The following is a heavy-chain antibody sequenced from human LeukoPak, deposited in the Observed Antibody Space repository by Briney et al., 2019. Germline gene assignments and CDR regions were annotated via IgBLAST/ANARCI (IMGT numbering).Heavy chain of an antibody. V-gene: IGHV4-34*01. CDR2: INHSGST. CDR1: GGSFSGYY. CDR3: ASEGRQHDY. J-gene: IGHJ4*02. Sequence: PSETLSLTCAVYGGSFSGYYWSWIRQPPGKGLEWIGEINHSGSTNYNPSLKSRVTISVDTSKNQFSLKLSSVTAADTAVYYCASEGRQHDYWGQGTLVTVSS.